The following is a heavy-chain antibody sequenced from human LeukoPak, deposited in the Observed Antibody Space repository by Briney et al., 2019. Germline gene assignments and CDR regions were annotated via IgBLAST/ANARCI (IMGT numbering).Heavy chain of an antibody. Sequence: PSETLSLTCTVSGGSISSYYWSWIRQPPGKGLEWIGYIYYSGSTNYNPSLKSRVTISVDTSKNQFSLKLSSVIAADTAVYYCARDRIAAAGTNWFDPWGQGTLVTVSS. CDR1: GGSISSYY. J-gene: IGHJ5*02. D-gene: IGHD6-13*01. CDR2: IYYSGST. CDR3: ARDRIAAAGTNWFDP. V-gene: IGHV4-59*01.